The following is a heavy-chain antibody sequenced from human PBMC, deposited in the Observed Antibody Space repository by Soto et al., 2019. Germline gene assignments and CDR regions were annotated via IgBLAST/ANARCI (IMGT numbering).Heavy chain of an antibody. CDR3: ASYDSSGYYSEYFQH. V-gene: IGHV4-30-4*01. J-gene: IGHJ1*01. D-gene: IGHD3-22*01. Sequence: SETLSLTCTVSGGSISSGDCYWSWIRQPPGKGLEWIGYIYYSGSTYYNPSLKSRVTISIDTSKNQFSLKLSSVTAADTAVYYCASYDSSGYYSEYFQHWGQGTLVTVSS. CDR1: GGSISSGDCY. CDR2: IYYSGST.